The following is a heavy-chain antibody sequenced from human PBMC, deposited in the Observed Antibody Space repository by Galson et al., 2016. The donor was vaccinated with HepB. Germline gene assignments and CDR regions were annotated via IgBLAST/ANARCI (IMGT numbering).Heavy chain of an antibody. CDR1: GYTFTSYG. J-gene: IGHJ6*02. CDR2: ISAYNGNT. V-gene: IGHV1-18*01. CDR3: AREVANKGLDV. D-gene: IGHD1/OR15-1a*01. Sequence: SVKVSCKASGYTFTSYGISWVRQAPGQGLEWMGWISAYNGNTNYAQKFQGRVTFTAEESTSTAYMDLSGLKSEDTAVYYCAREVANKGLDVWGQGTAVSVSS.